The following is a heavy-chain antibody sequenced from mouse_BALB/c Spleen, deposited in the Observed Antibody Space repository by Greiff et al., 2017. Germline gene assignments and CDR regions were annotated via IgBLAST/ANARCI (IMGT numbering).Heavy chain of an antibody. CDR3: ARDGYGERRVDY. CDR2: IDPENGNT. V-gene: IGHV14-1*02. CDR1: GFNIKDYY. Sequence: VHVKQSGAELVRPGALVKLSCKASGFNIKDYYMHWVKQRPEQGLEWIGWIDPENGNTIYDPKFQGKASITADTSSNTAYLQLSSLKSEDTAVYYCARDGYGERRVDYWGQGTTLTVSS. D-gene: IGHD2-2*01. J-gene: IGHJ2*01.